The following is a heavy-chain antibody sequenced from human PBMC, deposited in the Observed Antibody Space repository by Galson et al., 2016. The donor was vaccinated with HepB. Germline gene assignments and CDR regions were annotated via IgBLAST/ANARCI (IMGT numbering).Heavy chain of an antibody. CDR3: ARAAELCSGYSCYYNGFDP. CDR2: ISTYNGNT. V-gene: IGHV1-18*01. Sequence: SVKVSCKASGYVFRSYGISWVRQAPGQGLEWMGWISTYNGNTNYAQTFQGRVTLTTDTSTSAAYMELRSLRSDDTAVYYCARAAELCSGYSCYYNGFDPWGQGTLVTVSS. D-gene: IGHD5-12*01. CDR1: GYVFRSYG. J-gene: IGHJ5*02.